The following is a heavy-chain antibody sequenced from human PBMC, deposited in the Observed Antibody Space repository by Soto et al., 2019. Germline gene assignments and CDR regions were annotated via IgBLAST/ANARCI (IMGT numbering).Heavy chain of an antibody. CDR2: ISAYNGNT. Sequence: ASVKVSCKASGYTFTSYGISWVRQAPGQGLEWMGWISAYNGNTNYAQKLQGRVTMTTDTSTSTAYMELRSLRSDDTAVYYCARIFLSYRGGYYYMDVWGKGTSVTVSS. D-gene: IGHD1-26*01. J-gene: IGHJ6*03. CDR1: GYTFTSYG. V-gene: IGHV1-18*01. CDR3: ARIFLSYRGGYYYMDV.